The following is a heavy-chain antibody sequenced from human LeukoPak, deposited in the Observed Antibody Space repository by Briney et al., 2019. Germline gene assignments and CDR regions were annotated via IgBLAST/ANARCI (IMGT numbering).Heavy chain of an antibody. J-gene: IGHJ4*02. CDR1: GFTFSNYA. CDR3: ASDGGDSRSKVIYYFDY. D-gene: IGHD2-21*02. CDR2: ISYDGSNK. V-gene: IGHV3-30-3*01. Sequence: GRSLRLSCAASGFTFSNYAMHWVRQAPGKGLEWVTVISYDGSNKYYADSVKGRFTISRDNSKNTVYLQMNSLRAEDTAVYYCASDGGDSRSKVIYYFDYWGRGTLVTVSS.